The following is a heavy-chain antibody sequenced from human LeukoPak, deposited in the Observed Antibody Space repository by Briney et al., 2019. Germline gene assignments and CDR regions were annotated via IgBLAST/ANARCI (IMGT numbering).Heavy chain of an antibody. J-gene: IGHJ3*02. D-gene: IGHD6-13*01. CDR1: GGSIRSGDYY. V-gene: IGHV4-30-4*01. CDR3: ARIAGAFDI. CDR2: IYYSGST. Sequence: SETLSLTCTVSGGSIRSGDYYWSWIRQPPGEGLEWIGYIYYSGSTYYNPSLKSRVTISVDTSKNQFSLKLSSVTAADTAVYYCARIAGAFDIWGQGTMVTVSS.